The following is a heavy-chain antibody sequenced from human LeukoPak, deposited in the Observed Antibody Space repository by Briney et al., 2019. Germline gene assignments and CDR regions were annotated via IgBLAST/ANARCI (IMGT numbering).Heavy chain of an antibody. CDR3: ARCKQQLAEGFDP. Sequence: GGSLRLSCAASGFTFSDYYMNWIRQAPGKGLEWVSYISSSGSTIYYADSVKGRFTISRDNAKNSLYLQMNSLRAEDTAVYYCARCKQQLAEGFDPWGQGTLVTVSS. CDR1: GFTFSDYY. V-gene: IGHV3-11*04. J-gene: IGHJ5*02. D-gene: IGHD6-13*01. CDR2: ISSSGSTI.